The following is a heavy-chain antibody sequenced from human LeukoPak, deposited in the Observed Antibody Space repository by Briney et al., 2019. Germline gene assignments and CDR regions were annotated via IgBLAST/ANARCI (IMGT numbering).Heavy chain of an antibody. V-gene: IGHV3-21*01. D-gene: IGHD3-22*01. CDR3: ARDKGIPLVWGTLYDSSGYGDY. J-gene: IGHJ4*02. CDR1: GFTFSSYS. Sequence: GGSLRLSCAASGFTFSSYSMNWVRQAPGKGLEWVSSISSSSSYIYYADSVKGRFTISRDNAKNSLYLQMNSLRAEDTAVYYCARDKGIPLVWGTLYDSSGYGDYWGQGTLVTVSS. CDR2: ISSSSSYI.